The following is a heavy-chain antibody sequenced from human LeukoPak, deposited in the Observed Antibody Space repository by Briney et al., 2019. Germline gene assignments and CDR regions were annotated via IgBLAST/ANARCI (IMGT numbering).Heavy chain of an antibody. J-gene: IGHJ4*02. D-gene: IGHD1-26*01. CDR1: GFTFSAYA. V-gene: IGHV3-69-1*01. CDR3: ARGLYSGTYLDY. Sequence: PGGSLRLSCEASGFTFSAYAMTWVRQAPGKGMEWVSSIGSDNKPHYSESVKGRFAISRDNAKNTLYLQLNSLRAEDTAVYYCARGLYSGTYLDYWGQGTLVTVSS. CDR2: IGSDNKP.